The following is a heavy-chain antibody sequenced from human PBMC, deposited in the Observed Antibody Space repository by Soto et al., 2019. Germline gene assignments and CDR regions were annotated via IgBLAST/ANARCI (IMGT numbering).Heavy chain of an antibody. J-gene: IGHJ3*01. CDR2: ISATGTT. Sequence: QLQLQESGPGLVEPSETLSLTCSFSGDSMSSYYWSWIRQSAEKGLEWIGRISATGTTSYIPSLKSRSTLSVDTSKNQFALNLKFVTAADTAVYFFAGEQSGAANFWGQGTLVTVS. V-gene: IGHV4-4*07. D-gene: IGHD2-15*01. CDR3: AGEQSGAANF. CDR1: GDSMSSYY.